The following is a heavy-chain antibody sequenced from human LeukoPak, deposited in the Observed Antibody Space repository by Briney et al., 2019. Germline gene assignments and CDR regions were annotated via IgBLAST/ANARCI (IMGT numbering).Heavy chain of an antibody. CDR2: ISHSGST. CDR3: ASWSPTYYDFWSGFNPTSYYFDY. V-gene: IGHV4-34*01. D-gene: IGHD3-3*01. J-gene: IGHJ4*02. CDR1: GGSFSGYY. Sequence: PSETLSLTCAVYGGSFSGYYWSWIRQPLGKGLEWIGEISHSGSTNYNPSLKSRVTISVDTSKNQFSLKLSSVTAADTAVYYCASWSPTYYDFWSGFNPTSYYFDYWGQGTLVTVSS.